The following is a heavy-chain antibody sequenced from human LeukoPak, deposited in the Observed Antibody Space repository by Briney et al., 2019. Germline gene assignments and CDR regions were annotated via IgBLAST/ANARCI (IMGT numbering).Heavy chain of an antibody. CDR3: AKLAAAGTKGGDY. D-gene: IGHD6-13*01. CDR2: ISSSSSYI. V-gene: IGHV3-21*04. CDR1: GFTFSSYS. Sequence: GGSLRLSCAASGFTFSSYSMNWVRQAPGKGLEWVSSISSSSSYIYYADSVKGRFTISRDNAKNSLYLQMNSLRAEDTAVYYCAKLAAAGTKGGDYWGQGTLVTVSS. J-gene: IGHJ4*02.